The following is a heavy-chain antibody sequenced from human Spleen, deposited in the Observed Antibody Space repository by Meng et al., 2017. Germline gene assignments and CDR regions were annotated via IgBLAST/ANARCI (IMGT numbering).Heavy chain of an antibody. Sequence: GESLKISCVASGFTFSNYWMHWVRQAPGKGLEWVAVISYDGSNKYYADSVKGRFTISRDNSKNTLYLQMNSLRAEDTAVYYCARDYARAGYDFWSGYYQLAYYYYGMDVWGQGTTVTV. CDR3: ARDYARAGYDFWSGYYQLAYYYYGMDV. V-gene: IGHV3-30*01. CDR2: ISYDGSNK. D-gene: IGHD3-3*01. J-gene: IGHJ6*02. CDR1: GFTFSNYW.